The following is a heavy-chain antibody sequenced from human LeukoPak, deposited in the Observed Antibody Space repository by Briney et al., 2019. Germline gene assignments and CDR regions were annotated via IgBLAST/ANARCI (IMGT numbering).Heavy chain of an antibody. Sequence: GRSLRLSCVASGFNLGSYGMHWVRQAPGKGLEWVAVISFDGTNKYYADSLKGRFTITRDNSKNTLYLQMNNLRAEDTAVYYCAREIWATGIGWFDPWGQGTLVTVSS. D-gene: IGHD3-9*01. CDR1: GFNLGSYG. J-gene: IGHJ5*02. CDR3: AREIWATGIGWFDP. V-gene: IGHV3-33*08. CDR2: ISFDGTNK.